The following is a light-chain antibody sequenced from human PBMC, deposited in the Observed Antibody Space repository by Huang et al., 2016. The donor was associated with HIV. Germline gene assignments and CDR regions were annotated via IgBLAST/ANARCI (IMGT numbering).Light chain of an antibody. V-gene: IGKV1-39*01. CDR2: AAS. J-gene: IGKJ3*01. CDR3: QQSFSTPV. Sequence: DIQMTQSPSSLSASVGDRVTITCRASQSVSNYLVWYQQKPGKPPKLLIYAASSLRSGVPSRFSGSGSGADFTLTISSLQPDDFATYNCQQSFSTPVFGPGTKVEIK. CDR1: QSVSNY.